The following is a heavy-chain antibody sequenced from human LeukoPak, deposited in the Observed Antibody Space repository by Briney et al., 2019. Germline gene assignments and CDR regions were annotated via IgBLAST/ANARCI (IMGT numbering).Heavy chain of an antibody. CDR1: GFTFSDHY. Sequence: PGGSLRLSCAASGFTFSDHYMDWVRQAPGKGLEWVGRTRNKANSYTTEYAASVKGRFTISRDDSENSLYLQTNSLKTEDTAVYYCARSGYSYGYFDYWGQGTLVTVSS. V-gene: IGHV3-72*01. J-gene: IGHJ4*02. D-gene: IGHD5-18*01. CDR3: ARSGYSYGYFDY. CDR2: TRNKANSYTT.